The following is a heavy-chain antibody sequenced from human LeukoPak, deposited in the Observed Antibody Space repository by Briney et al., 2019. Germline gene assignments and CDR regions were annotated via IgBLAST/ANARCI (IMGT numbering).Heavy chain of an antibody. CDR1: GFTFSDYG. Sequence: GGSLILSCAASGFTFSDYGMHWVRQAPGKGLEWVAFIRYDGTTKHYADSVKGRFTISRDNSKNTLLLQMNSLRGEDTAVYYCAKGYDYYLDVWGKGTTVTVPS. V-gene: IGHV3-30*02. CDR3: AKGYDYYLDV. CDR2: IRYDGTTK. J-gene: IGHJ6*03.